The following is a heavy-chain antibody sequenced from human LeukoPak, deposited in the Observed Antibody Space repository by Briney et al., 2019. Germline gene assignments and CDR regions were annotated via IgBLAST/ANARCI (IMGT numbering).Heavy chain of an antibody. D-gene: IGHD2-2*01. Sequence: SVKVSCKASGGTFSSYAISWVRQAPGHGLEWMGGIIPIFGTANYAQKLQGRVTITADESTSTAYMELSSLRSEDTAVYYCARIDCSSTSCYPGHYYYGIDVWGKGTTVTVSS. CDR1: GGTFSSYA. CDR3: ARIDCSSTSCYPGHYYYGIDV. V-gene: IGHV1-69*13. CDR2: IIPIFGTA. J-gene: IGHJ6*04.